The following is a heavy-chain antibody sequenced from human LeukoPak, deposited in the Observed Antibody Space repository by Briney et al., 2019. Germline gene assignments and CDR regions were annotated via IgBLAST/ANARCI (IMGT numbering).Heavy chain of an antibody. Sequence: SVKVSCKAPGGTFSSYAISWVRQAPGQGLEWMGGIIPMFGTANYAQKFQGRVTIIADESTSTAYMELSSLRSEDTAVYYCARQAAQLELDYWGQGALVTVSS. D-gene: IGHD1-1*01. CDR2: IIPMFGTA. CDR3: ARQAAQLELDY. CDR1: GGTFSSYA. J-gene: IGHJ4*02. V-gene: IGHV1-69*13.